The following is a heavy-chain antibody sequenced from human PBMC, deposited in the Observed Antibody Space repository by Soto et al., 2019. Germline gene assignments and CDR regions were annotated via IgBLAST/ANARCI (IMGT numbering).Heavy chain of an antibody. Sequence: GGSLRLSCEGSGLTFSTAYMSWVRQAPGKGLEWVGRIKTEADGGTTEYAAPVKGRFNISRDDSKNTLYVEMSSLKTEDTAVYYCTTDRPSRLRNPRVWGRGTLVTVSS. V-gene: IGHV3-15*01. D-gene: IGHD4-17*01. CDR2: IKTEADGGTT. J-gene: IGHJ4*02. CDR1: GLTFSTAY. CDR3: TTDRPSRLRNPRV.